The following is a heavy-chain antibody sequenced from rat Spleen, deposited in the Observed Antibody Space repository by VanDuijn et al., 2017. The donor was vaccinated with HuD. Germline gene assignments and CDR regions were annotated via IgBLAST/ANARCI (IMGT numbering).Heavy chain of an antibody. V-gene: IGHV2S18*01. CDR1: NFSLTSYS. CDR3: ARTVYCFDD. Sequence: QVQLKESGPGLVQPSETLSLTCTVSNFSLTSYSVSWVRQPSGKGPEWMGRMWYDGDTAYNSVLKSRLSISRDTSKSQVFLKMDSLQTEDTATYYCARTVYCFDDWGQGVMVTVSS. D-gene: IGHD1-6*01. J-gene: IGHJ2*01. CDR2: MWYDGDT.